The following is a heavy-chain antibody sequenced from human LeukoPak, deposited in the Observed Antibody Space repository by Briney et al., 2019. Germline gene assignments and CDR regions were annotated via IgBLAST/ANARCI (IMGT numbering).Heavy chain of an antibody. CDR2: INPSGGST. CDR1: GYTLTSYY. Sequence: ASVKVSCKASGYTLTSYYMHWVRQAPGQGLEWMGIINPSGGSTSYAQKFQGRVTMTRDMSTSTVYMELSSLRSEDTAVYYCARGKIVGATMYYFDYWGQGTLVTVSS. D-gene: IGHD1-26*01. V-gene: IGHV1-46*01. CDR3: ARGKIVGATMYYFDY. J-gene: IGHJ4*02.